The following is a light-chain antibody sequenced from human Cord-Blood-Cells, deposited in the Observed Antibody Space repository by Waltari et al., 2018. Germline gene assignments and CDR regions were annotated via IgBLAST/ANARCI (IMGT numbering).Light chain of an antibody. CDR2: LGS. Sequence: DIVMTQSPLSLPVTPGDPASISCTSSMRLLHSNGYNYLDWYLQKPGQSPQLLIYLGSNRASGVPDRFSGSGSGTDFTLKISRVEAEDVGVYYCMQALQTPLFTFGPGTKVDIK. CDR3: MQALQTPLFT. V-gene: IGKV2-28*01. CDR1: MRLLHSNGYNY. J-gene: IGKJ3*01.